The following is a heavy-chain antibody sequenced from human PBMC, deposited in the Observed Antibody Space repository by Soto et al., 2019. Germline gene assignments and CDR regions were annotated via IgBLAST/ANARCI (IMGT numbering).Heavy chain of an antibody. V-gene: IGHV1-18*01. D-gene: IGHD6-19*01. CDR1: GYTLTSYG. CDR2: ISAYNGNT. CDR3: ARVRSSGWFNWFDP. J-gene: IGHJ5*02. Sequence: ASVKVSCKASGYTLTSYGISWVRQAPGQGLEWMGWISAYNGNTNYAQKLQGRVTMTTDTSTSTAYMELRSLRSDDTAVYYCARVRSSGWFNWFDPWGQGTLVTVSS.